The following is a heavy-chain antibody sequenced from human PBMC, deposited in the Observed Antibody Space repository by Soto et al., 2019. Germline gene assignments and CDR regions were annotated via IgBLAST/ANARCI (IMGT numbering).Heavy chain of an antibody. Sequence: PSETLSLTCTVSGGSISSGDYYWSWIRQPPGKGLGWIGYIYYSGSTYYNPSLKSRVTISVDTSKNQFSLKLSSVTAADTAVYYCARVNYVYYYGMDVWGQGTTVTVSS. J-gene: IGHJ6*02. CDR1: GGSISSGDYY. D-gene: IGHD4-4*01. CDR2: IYYSGST. CDR3: ARVNYVYYYGMDV. V-gene: IGHV4-30-4*01.